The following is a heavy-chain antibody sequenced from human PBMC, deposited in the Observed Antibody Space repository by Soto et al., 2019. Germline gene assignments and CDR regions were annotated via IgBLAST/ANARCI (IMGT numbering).Heavy chain of an antibody. V-gene: IGHV4-39*01. D-gene: IGHD3-22*01. CDR2: IYYSGST. CDR1: GGSISSSSYY. J-gene: IGHJ4*02. CDR3: ARHTLENYYDSSGYNDY. Sequence: SETLSLTCTVSGGSISSSSYYWGWIRQPPGKGLEWIGSIYYSGSTYYNPSLKSRVTISVDTSKNQSSLKLSSVTAADTAVYYCARHTLENYYDSSGYNDYWGQGTLVTVSS.